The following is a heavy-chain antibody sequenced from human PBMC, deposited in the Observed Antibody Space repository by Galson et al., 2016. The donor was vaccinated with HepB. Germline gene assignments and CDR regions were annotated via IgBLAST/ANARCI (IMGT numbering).Heavy chain of an antibody. CDR3: MKKPDSLFYFDS. Sequence: SETLSLTCAVSGGSISSNYWWTWVRQSPGKGLEWIGESDHSGNTNYNPSLKSRVTISVDTSKNQFSLRLSSVTAVDTAVYYCMKKPDSLFYFDSWGLVTLVTVSS. V-gene: IGHV4-4*02. CDR1: GGSISSNYW. CDR2: SDHSGNT. J-gene: IGHJ4*02. D-gene: IGHD3-22*01.